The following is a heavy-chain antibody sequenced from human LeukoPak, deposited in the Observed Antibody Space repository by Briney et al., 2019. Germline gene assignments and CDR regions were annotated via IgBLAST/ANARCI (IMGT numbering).Heavy chain of an antibody. Sequence: PSETLSLTXTVSGGSISSSSYYWCWIRQPPGQGLEWIGSIYYSGSTYYNPSLKSRVTISVDTSKNQFSLKLSSVTAADTAVYYCARWVSRYYYFDYWGQGTLVTVSS. CDR1: GGSISSSSYY. J-gene: IGHJ4*02. CDR2: IYYSGST. CDR3: ARWVSRYYYFDY. V-gene: IGHV4-39*01. D-gene: IGHD3-9*01.